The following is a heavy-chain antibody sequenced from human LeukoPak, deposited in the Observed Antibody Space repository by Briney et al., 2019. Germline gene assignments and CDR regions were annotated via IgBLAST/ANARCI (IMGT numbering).Heavy chain of an antibody. CDR1: GFSFSRYG. Sequence: GGSLRLSCAASGFSFSRYGMHWVRQAPGKGLEWVAFILYDGSNQYYADSVTGRFTISRDNLRSTMFLQMNSLRTEDTAVYFCAKDASSRSPNFFDPWGQGTLVTVSS. D-gene: IGHD3-10*01. CDR3: AKDASSRSPNFFDP. CDR2: ILYDGSNQ. V-gene: IGHV3-30*02. J-gene: IGHJ5*02.